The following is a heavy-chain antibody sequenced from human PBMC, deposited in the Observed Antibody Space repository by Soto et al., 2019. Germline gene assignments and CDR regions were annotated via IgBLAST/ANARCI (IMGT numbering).Heavy chain of an antibody. CDR3: ARVPPPFVVPAAMRPYYYMDV. CDR2: IYYSGST. CDR1: GGSISSGDYY. V-gene: IGHV4-30-4*01. J-gene: IGHJ6*03. D-gene: IGHD2-2*01. Sequence: PSETLSLTCTVSGGSISSGDYYWSWIRQPPGKGLEWIGYIYYSGSTYYNPSLKSRVTISVDTSKNQFSLKLSSVTAADTAVYYCARVPPPFVVPAAMRPYYYMDVWGKGTTVTVSS.